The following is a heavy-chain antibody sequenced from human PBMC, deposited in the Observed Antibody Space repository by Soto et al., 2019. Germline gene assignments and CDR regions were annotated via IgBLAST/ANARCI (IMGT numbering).Heavy chain of an antibody. D-gene: IGHD4-17*01. CDR2: ISHDERNK. V-gene: IGHV3-30*18. CDR1: GFTFSSYA. J-gene: IGHJ4*02. Sequence: GXSLRLPCEGSGFTFSSYAIHWVAQAPGKGLEWVAVISHDERNKYYADSVKGRFTISRDNSKNTLYLQMNILRAEDTAVYYCSKTLTTETTVSDYWGQGTLVTVSS. CDR3: SKTLTTETTVSDY.